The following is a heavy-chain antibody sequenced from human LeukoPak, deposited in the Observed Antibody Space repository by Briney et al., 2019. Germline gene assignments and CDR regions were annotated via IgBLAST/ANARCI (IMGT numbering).Heavy chain of an antibody. CDR1: GGSISSSKW. CDR3: ASEQYGTYYYSLDV. V-gene: IGHV4-59*12. CDR2: IYYSGST. J-gene: IGHJ6*03. Sequence: SETLSLTCAVSGGSISSSKWWSWIRQPPGQGLEWIGYIYYSGSTNYNPSLKSRVTISVDTSKNQFSLKLSSVTAADTAVYYCASEQYGTYYYSLDVWGQGTTVTVSS. D-gene: IGHD2-2*01.